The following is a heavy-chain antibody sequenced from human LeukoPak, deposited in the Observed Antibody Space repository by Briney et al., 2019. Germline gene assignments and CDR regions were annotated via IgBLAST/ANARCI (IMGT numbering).Heavy chain of an antibody. CDR2: IYYTGST. J-gene: IGHJ4*02. D-gene: IGHD3-10*01. Sequence: SETLSLTCTVSDGSINGYYWSWIRQSPGKGLESLGYIYYTGSTNYNPSLQRRVTISVDTSKNHFSLRLTSVNAADTAVYYCAANSADENTLGSSYKVWGQGTLVTVSS. CDR1: DGSINGYY. CDR3: AANSADENTLGSSYKV. V-gene: IGHV4-59*08.